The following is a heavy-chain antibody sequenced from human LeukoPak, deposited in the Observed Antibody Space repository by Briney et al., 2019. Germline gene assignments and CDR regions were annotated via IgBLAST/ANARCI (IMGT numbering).Heavy chain of an antibody. J-gene: IGHJ3*02. CDR2: IYHRGST. CDR3: ARAQDILTGYPRVNAFDI. D-gene: IGHD3-9*01. CDR1: GGSFSGYY. Sequence: SEALSLTCALYGGSFSGYYWSWIRQPPGKGLEWIGEIYHRGSTNYYPSLKSRVTISVDTSKNQFSLKLSSVTAADTAVYYCARAQDILTGYPRVNAFDIWGQGTMVTVSS. V-gene: IGHV4-34*01.